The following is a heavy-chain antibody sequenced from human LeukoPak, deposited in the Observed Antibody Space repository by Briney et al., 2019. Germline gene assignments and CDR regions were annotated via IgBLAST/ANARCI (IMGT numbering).Heavy chain of an antibody. J-gene: IGHJ4*02. CDR2: ISAYNGNT. Sequence: GASVKVSCKASGYTFTSYGISWVRQAPGQGLEWMGWISAYNGNTNYAQKFQGRVTITTDESTSTAYMELSSLRSEDTAVYYRARGYCSGGSCYNGGTYDYWGQGTLVTVSS. CDR1: GYTFTSYG. CDR3: ARGYCSGGSCYNGGTYDY. D-gene: IGHD2-15*01. V-gene: IGHV1-18*01.